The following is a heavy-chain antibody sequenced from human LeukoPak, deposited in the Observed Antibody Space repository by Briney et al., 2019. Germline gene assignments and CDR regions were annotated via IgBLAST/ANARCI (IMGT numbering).Heavy chain of an antibody. CDR3: ARDRDQNYGSGSYDI. J-gene: IGHJ3*02. CDR1: GFTFSSYD. V-gene: IGHV3-23*01. D-gene: IGHD3-10*01. Sequence: GGSLRLSCAVSGFTFSSYDMNWVRQAPGKGLKWVSGISGTGASTYYADSVKGRFTVSRDNSKNTVYLQMKSLRAEDTAIYYCARDRDQNYGSGSYDIWGQGTKVTVSS. CDR2: ISGTGAST.